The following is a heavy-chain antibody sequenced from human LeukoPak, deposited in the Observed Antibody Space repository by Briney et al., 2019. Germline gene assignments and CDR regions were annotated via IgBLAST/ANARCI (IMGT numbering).Heavy chain of an antibody. J-gene: IGHJ4*02. CDR1: GGSISSYY. CDR3: ARDYGNWNDVHFDY. V-gene: IGHV4-4*07. D-gene: IGHD1-1*01. Sequence: SETLSLTCTVSGGSISSYYWSWIRQPAGKGPEWIGRIYTSGSTNYNPSLKSRVTMSVDTSKNQFSLKLSSVTAADTAVYYCARDYGNWNDVHFDYWGQGTLVTVSS. CDR2: IYTSGST.